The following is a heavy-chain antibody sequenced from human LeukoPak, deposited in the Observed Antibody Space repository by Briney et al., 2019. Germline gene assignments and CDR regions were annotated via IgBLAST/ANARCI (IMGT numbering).Heavy chain of an antibody. Sequence: GGSLRLSGAASGFTFSSYGMHWVRQTPGKGLECVAFIRYDGGNQYYTGSVKGRFTISRDNSKNTIYLQMNSLRAEDTAVYYCAKDLRSRIAAAGAPDYWGQGTLVTVSS. V-gene: IGHV3-30*02. D-gene: IGHD6-13*01. J-gene: IGHJ4*02. CDR1: GFTFSSYG. CDR2: IRYDGGNQ. CDR3: AKDLRSRIAAAGAPDY.